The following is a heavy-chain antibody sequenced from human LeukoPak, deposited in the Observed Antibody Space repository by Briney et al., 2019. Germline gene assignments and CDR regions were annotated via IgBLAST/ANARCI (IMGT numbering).Heavy chain of an antibody. CDR3: ARLIPGSSALLGAFDY. CDR1: GYTFTSYD. V-gene: IGHV1-8*01. D-gene: IGHD2-2*01. J-gene: IGHJ4*02. CDR2: MNPNSGNT. Sequence: ASVMVSCKASGYTFTSYDINWVRQATGQGLEWMGWMNPNSGNTGYAQKFQGRVTMTRNTSISTAYMELSSLRSEDTAVYYCARLIPGSSALLGAFDYWGQGTLVTVSS.